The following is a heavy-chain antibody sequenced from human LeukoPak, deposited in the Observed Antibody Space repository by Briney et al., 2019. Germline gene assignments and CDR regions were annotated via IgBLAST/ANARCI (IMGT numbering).Heavy chain of an antibody. Sequence: ASVKVSCKASGYTFTSYDINWVRQAVGQGLEWVGWMNPNSGNTGYAQKFQGRVTMTRNTSISTAYMELSSLRSEDTAVYYCARQGLWFGEFNDYWGQGTLVTVSS. D-gene: IGHD3-10*01. V-gene: IGHV1-8*01. J-gene: IGHJ4*02. CDR1: GYTFTSYD. CDR2: MNPNSGNT. CDR3: ARQGLWFGEFNDY.